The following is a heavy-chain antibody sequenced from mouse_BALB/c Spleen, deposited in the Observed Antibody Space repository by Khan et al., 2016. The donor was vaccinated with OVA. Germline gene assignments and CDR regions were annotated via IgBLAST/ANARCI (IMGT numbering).Heavy chain of an antibody. CDR2: ISSGSTYT. J-gene: IGHJ1*01. V-gene: IGHV5-6-4*01. Sequence: EVELVESGGGLVRPGGSLKLSCAASGFSFTSYTMSWGRQTPEKRLEWVATISSGSTYTYYPDSVKGRFNISRDNATNTLYLQMSSLKSEDTSMYCCTRGCTYAHWYFDVWGAGTTVTVSS. CDR1: GFSFTSYT. D-gene: IGHD1-1*01. CDR3: TRGCTYAHWYFDV.